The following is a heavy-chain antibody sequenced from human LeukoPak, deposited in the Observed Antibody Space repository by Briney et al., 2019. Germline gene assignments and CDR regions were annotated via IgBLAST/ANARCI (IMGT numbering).Heavy chain of an antibody. CDR2: ISGSGGST. CDR1: GFTFSSYA. Sequence: GGSLRLSCAASGFTFSSYAMSWVRQAPGKGLEWVSAISGSGGSTYYADSVKGRFTISRDNSKNTLYLQMNSLRAEDTAVYYCATWGFGELSASPPYWGQGTLVTVSS. J-gene: IGHJ4*02. CDR3: ATWGFGELSASPPY. V-gene: IGHV3-23*01. D-gene: IGHD3-10*01.